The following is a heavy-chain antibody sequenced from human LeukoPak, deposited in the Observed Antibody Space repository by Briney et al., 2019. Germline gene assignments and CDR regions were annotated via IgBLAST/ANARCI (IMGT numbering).Heavy chain of an antibody. J-gene: IGHJ4*02. D-gene: IGHD2-2*01. CDR1: GGSFSGYY. CDR2: INHSGST. Sequence: SETLSLTCAVYGGSFSGYYWSWIRQPPGKGLEWIGEINHSGSTNYNPSLKSRVTIPVDTSKNQFSLKLSSVTAADTAVYYCAGTRLYCSSTSCLFDYWGQGTLVTVSS. V-gene: IGHV4-34*01. CDR3: AGTRLYCSSTSCLFDY.